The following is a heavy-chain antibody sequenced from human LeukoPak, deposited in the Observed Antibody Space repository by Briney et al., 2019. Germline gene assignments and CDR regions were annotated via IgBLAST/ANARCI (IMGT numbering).Heavy chain of an antibody. CDR1: GFTFSSYA. D-gene: IGHD2-21*02. CDR3: AKDRVIVVVTATIDY. J-gene: IGHJ4*02. Sequence: PGRSLRLSCAASGFTFSSYAMSWVRQAPGKGLEWVSVISGSGNSTYYADSVKGRFTISRDNSKNTLYLQMNSLRAEDTAVYYCAKDRVIVVVTATIDYWGQGTLVTVSS. V-gene: IGHV3-23*01. CDR2: ISGSGNST.